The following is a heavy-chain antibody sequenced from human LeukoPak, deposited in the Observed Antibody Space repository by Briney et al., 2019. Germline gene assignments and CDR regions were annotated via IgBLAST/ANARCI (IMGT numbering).Heavy chain of an antibody. CDR1: GFTFSSYS. J-gene: IGHJ3*02. Sequence: PGGSLRLSCAASGFTFSSYSMNWVRQAPGKGLEWVSSISSSSSYIYYADSVKGRFTISRDNAKNSLYLQMNSLRAEDTAVYYCARGAPPYCSGGSCYEVDAFDIWGQGTMVTVSS. D-gene: IGHD2-15*01. V-gene: IGHV3-21*01. CDR2: ISSSSSYI. CDR3: ARGAPPYCSGGSCYEVDAFDI.